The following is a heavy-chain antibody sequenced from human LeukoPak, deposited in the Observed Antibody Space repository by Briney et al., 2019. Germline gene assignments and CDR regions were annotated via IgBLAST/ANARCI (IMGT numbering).Heavy chain of an antibody. V-gene: IGHV4-59*01. CDR1: GGSISSYY. Sequence: SETLSLTCTVSGGSISSYYCSWIRQPPGKGLEWIGYIYYSGSTNYNPSLKSRVTISVDTSKNQFSLKLSSVTAADTAVYYCARGYSSGWYAPNWFDPWGQGTLVTVSS. CDR3: ARGYSSGWYAPNWFDP. J-gene: IGHJ5*02. D-gene: IGHD6-19*01. CDR2: IYYSGST.